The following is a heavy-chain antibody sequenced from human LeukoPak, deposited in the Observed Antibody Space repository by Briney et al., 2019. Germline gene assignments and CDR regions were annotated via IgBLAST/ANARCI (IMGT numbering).Heavy chain of an antibody. J-gene: IGHJ4*02. Sequence: SQTLSLTCTVPGGSISSGSYYWSWIPQPAGKGLEWIGRIYTSGSTNYNPSLKSRVTISVDTSKNQFSLKLSSVTAADTAVYYCARELYYDSSGYYFSFDYWGQGTLVTVSS. CDR2: IYTSGST. V-gene: IGHV4-61*02. D-gene: IGHD3-22*01. CDR1: GGSISSGSYY. CDR3: ARELYYDSSGYYFSFDY.